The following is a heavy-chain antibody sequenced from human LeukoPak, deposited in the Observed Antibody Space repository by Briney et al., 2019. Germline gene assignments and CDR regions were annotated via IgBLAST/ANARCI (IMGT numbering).Heavy chain of an antibody. D-gene: IGHD2-2*01. CDR1: GLIVSSKY. CDR2: LYSGGST. V-gene: IGHV3-53*01. CDR3: AARDCSTTSCYAGLFDY. Sequence: TGGSLRLSCAASGLIVSSKYMSWVRQAPGKGLEWVSSLYSGGSTYYADSVKGRFTISRDSSKNTVYLQMNSLRAEDTAVYFCAARDCSTTSCYAGLFDYWGQGILVTVSS. J-gene: IGHJ4*02.